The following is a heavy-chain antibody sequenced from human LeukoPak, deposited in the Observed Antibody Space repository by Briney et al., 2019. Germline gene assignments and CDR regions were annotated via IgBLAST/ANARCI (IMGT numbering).Heavy chain of an antibody. D-gene: IGHD2-2*01. Sequence: PSETLSLTCAVYGGSFSGYYWSWIRQPPGKGLEWIGEINHSGSTNYNPSLKSRVTISVDTSKNQFSLKLSSVTAADTAVYYCARAGRGEYCSSTSCSNWFDPWGQGTLVIVSS. CDR3: ARAGRGEYCSSTSCSNWFDP. CDR2: INHSGST. J-gene: IGHJ5*02. V-gene: IGHV4-34*01. CDR1: GGSFSGYY.